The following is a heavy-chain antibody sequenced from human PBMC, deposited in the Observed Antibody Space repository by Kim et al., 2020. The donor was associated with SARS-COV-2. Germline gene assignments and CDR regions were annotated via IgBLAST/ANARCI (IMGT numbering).Heavy chain of an antibody. J-gene: IGHJ4*02. CDR3: ARGRKAIFGVVITPFDY. CDR1: GGSFSGYY. D-gene: IGHD3-3*01. CDR2: INHSGST. V-gene: IGHV4-34*01. Sequence: SETLSLTCAVYGGSFSGYYWSWIRQPPGKGLEWIGEINHSGSTNYNPSLKSRVTISVDTSKNQFSLKLSSVTAADTAVYYCARGRKAIFGVVITPFDYWGQGTLVTVSS.